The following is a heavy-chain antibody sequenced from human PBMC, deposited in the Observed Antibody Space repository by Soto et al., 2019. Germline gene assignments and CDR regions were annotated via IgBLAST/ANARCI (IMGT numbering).Heavy chain of an antibody. CDR2: ISGSGGST. CDR1: GFTFSSYA. Sequence: GGSLRLSCAASGFTFSSYAMSWVRQAPGKGLEWVSAISGSGGSTYYADPVKGRFTISRDNSKNQFSLKLSSVTAADTAVYYCARFYYYDNHDAFDIWGQGTMVTV. CDR3: ARFYYYDNHDAFDI. V-gene: IGHV3-23*01. J-gene: IGHJ3*02. D-gene: IGHD3-22*01.